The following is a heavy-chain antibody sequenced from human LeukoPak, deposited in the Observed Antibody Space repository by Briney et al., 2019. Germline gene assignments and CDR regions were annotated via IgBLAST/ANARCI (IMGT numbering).Heavy chain of an antibody. CDR2: IYYGGST. Sequence: SETLSLTCTVSGGSISSGGYYWSWIRQHPGKGLEWIGYIYYGGSTYYNPSLKSRVTISVDTSKNQFSLKLSSVTAADMAVYYCGVAVAGREVDYWGQGTLVTVSS. CDR1: GGSISSGGYY. V-gene: IGHV4-31*03. D-gene: IGHD6-19*01. J-gene: IGHJ4*02. CDR3: GVAVAGREVDY.